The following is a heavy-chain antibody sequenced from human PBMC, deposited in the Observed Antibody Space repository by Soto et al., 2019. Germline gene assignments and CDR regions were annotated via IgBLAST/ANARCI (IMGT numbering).Heavy chain of an antibody. CDR2: IIPIFGTA. J-gene: IGHJ4*02. CDR1: GGTFSSYA. CDR3: ARPRTPHSTNYYFDY. D-gene: IGHD6-13*01. Sequence: QVQLVQSGAEVKKPGSSVKVSCKASGGTFSSYAISWVRQAPGQGLEWMGGIIPIFGTANYAQKFQGRVKITADESTSTAYMELSSLRSEDTAVYYCARPRTPHSTNYYFDYWGQGTLVTVSS. V-gene: IGHV1-69*01.